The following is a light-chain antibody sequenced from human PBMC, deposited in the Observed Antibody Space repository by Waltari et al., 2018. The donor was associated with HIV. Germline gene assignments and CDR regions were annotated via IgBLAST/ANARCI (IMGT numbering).Light chain of an antibody. V-gene: IGKV1-39*01. CDR3: QQSYSTPVT. Sequence: DIQMTQSPSSLSAAVGDRAPITCRASQTISSYLNWYQQKPGKAPKLLIYAASSLQSGVPSRFSGSGSGTDFTLTISSLQPEDFATYYCQQSYSTPVTFGPGTKVDIK. J-gene: IGKJ3*01. CDR1: QTISSY. CDR2: AAS.